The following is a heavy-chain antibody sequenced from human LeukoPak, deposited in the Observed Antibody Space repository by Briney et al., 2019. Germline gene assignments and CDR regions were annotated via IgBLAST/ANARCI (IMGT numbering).Heavy chain of an antibody. Sequence: ASVKVSCKASGYTFTGYYIHWVRQAPGQGLEWMGWISAYNGNTNYAQKLQGRVTMTTDTSTSTAYMELRSLRSDDTAVYYCARGPLGSARRGAFDIWGQGTMVTVSS. J-gene: IGHJ3*02. CDR2: ISAYNGNT. CDR3: ARGPLGSARRGAFDI. V-gene: IGHV1-18*04. D-gene: IGHD3-10*01. CDR1: GYTFTGYY.